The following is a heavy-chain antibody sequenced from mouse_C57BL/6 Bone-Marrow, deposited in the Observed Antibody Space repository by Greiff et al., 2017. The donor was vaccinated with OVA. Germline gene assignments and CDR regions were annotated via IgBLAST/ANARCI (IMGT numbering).Heavy chain of an antibody. V-gene: IGHV1-59*01. D-gene: IGHD1-2*01. J-gene: IGHJ1*03. CDR2: IDPSDSYT. CDR1: GYTFTSYW. Sequence: QVQLQQPGAELVRPGTSVKLSCKASGYTFTSYWMHWVKQRPGQGLEWIGVIDPSDSYTNYNQKFKGKATLTVDTSSSTAYMQLSSLTSEDSAVYYCARRLRRPWYFDVWGTGTTVTVSS. CDR3: ARRLRRPWYFDV.